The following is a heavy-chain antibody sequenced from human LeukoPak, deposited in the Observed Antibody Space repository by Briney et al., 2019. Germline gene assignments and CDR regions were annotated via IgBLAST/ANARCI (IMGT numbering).Heavy chain of an antibody. Sequence: GGSLRLSCAASGFTFSSYGMHWVRQAPGKGLAWVAFIRYDGSNKYYADSVKGRFTISRHNSKNTLSLQMNSLRAEDTAVYYYAPRAYSSSLNYYYYYIDVWGKGNAVTVSS. CDR1: GFTFSSYG. CDR3: APRAYSSSLNYYYYYIDV. D-gene: IGHD6-13*01. CDR2: IRYDGSNK. J-gene: IGHJ6*03. V-gene: IGHV3-30*02.